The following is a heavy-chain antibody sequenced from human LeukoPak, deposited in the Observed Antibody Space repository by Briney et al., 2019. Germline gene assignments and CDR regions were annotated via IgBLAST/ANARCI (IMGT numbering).Heavy chain of an antibody. D-gene: IGHD2-2*01. CDR3: ARAYGYCSTTSCYFYYAFDI. CDR1: GFTFSSYA. V-gene: IGHV3-21*01. Sequence: GGSLRLSCAASGFTFSSYAMSWVRQAPGKGLEWVSAISSRSSYIYYADSVKGRFTISRDNAKNSLYLQMNSLRAEDTAVYYCARAYGYCSTTSCYFYYAFDIWGQGTMVTVSS. J-gene: IGHJ3*02. CDR2: ISSRSSYI.